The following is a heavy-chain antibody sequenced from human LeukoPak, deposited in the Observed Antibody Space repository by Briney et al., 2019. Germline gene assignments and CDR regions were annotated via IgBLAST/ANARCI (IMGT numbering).Heavy chain of an antibody. CDR2: ISNDGSST. Sequence: GGSLRLSCAASGFTFSTYWMHWVRQAPGKGLVWVSRISNDGSSTSYAGSVKGRFTISRDNAKNTLYLQMNSLRVEDTAVYYCARPPPEYCTTTTCYEIFNWFDPWGQGTLVTVSS. J-gene: IGHJ5*02. V-gene: IGHV3-74*01. CDR1: GFTFSTYW. CDR3: ARPPPEYCTTTTCYEIFNWFDP. D-gene: IGHD2-2*01.